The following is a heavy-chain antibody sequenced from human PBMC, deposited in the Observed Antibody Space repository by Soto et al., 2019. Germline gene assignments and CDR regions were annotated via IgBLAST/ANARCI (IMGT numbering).Heavy chain of an antibody. J-gene: IGHJ6*02. CDR1: GFIVRSIY. CDR3: ARDSGMIRGNYGMDV. D-gene: IGHD3-10*01. V-gene: IGHV3-53*01. CDR2: IYSSGNI. Sequence: EVQLVESGGGLIQPGGSLRLSCAASGFIVRSIYMTWVRQAPGKGLEWVSVIYSSGNIYYPDSVKGRFTTSRDNSQNTFFLQMNSLRAEDTAVYYCARDSGMIRGNYGMDVWGQGTTVIVSS.